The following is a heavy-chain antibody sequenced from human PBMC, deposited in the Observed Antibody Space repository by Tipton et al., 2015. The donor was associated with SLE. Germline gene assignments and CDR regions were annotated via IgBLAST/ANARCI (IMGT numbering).Heavy chain of an antibody. Sequence: TLSLTCTVSGGSIRTYYWSWIRQTPGKGLEWIGYMYYSGITNYNPSLNSRVTISVDMSKDQFSLRLSSVTAADTAVYYCARASMYYDFWSGYYPSDYSYYYVDAWGKGTTVTVSS. CDR1: GGSIRTYY. CDR3: ARASMYYDFWSGYYPSDYSYYYVDA. J-gene: IGHJ6*03. CDR2: MYYSGIT. V-gene: IGHV4-59*08. D-gene: IGHD3-3*01.